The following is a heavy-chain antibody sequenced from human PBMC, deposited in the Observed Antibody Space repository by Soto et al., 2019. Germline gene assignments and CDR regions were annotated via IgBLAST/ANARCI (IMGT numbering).Heavy chain of an antibody. CDR1: GYTFTSYG. CDR3: AGDPDSHYNDSHASSYP. J-gene: IGHJ5*02. V-gene: IGHV1-69*04. Sequence: SVKVSCKASGYTFTSYGISWVRQAPGQGLEWMGRIIPIIGIINYAQKFQGRVTISADEFTGTAYMELTGLRSDDTAVYYCAGDPDSHYNDSHASSYPWGQGTLVTVPS. D-gene: IGHD4-4*01. CDR2: IIPIIGII.